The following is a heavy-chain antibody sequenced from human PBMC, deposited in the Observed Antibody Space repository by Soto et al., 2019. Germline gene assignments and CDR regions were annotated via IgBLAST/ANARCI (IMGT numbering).Heavy chain of an antibody. Sequence: ASVKVSCKASGYTFTSDGISWVRQAPGQGLEWMGWISAYNGNTNYAQKLQGRVTMTTDTSTSTAYMELRSLRSDDTAAYYCERNSGYCSNTSCPNWFDPWGQGTLVTVSS. CDR1: GYTFTSDG. J-gene: IGHJ5*02. D-gene: IGHD2-2*01. CDR2: ISAYNGNT. CDR3: ERNSGYCSNTSCPNWFDP. V-gene: IGHV1-18*04.